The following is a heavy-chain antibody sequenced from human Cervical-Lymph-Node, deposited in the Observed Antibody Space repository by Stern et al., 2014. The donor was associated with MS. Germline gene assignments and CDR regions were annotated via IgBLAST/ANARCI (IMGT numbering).Heavy chain of an antibody. CDR2: SNPSGGST. V-gene: IGHV1-46*01. D-gene: IGHD4-17*01. J-gene: IGHJ4*02. CDR1: GYTFTSYY. Sequence: QVQLVQSGAEVKKPGASVKVSCKASGYTFTSYYMHWVRQAPGQGIEWMGISNPSGGSTSYAQKFQGRLTMTRDTSTNTVYMELSSLRSEDTAVYYCARNRALDCGAKGAFDYWGQGTLVTVSS. CDR3: ARNRALDCGAKGAFDY.